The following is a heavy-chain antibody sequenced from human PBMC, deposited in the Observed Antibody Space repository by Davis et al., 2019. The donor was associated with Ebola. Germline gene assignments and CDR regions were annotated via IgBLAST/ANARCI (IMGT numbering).Heavy chain of an antibody. Sequence: AASVKVSCKASGNTPSNTAISWVRQAPGQGLEWMGGIIPIFGIVNYAQKFQGRVTITTDKDTKTDYMELSSLRAEDTAVYYCTTPGGQDSGYDVFDIWGQGTMVTVSS. J-gene: IGHJ3*02. CDR2: IIPIFGIV. V-gene: IGHV1-69*10. CDR3: TTPGGQDSGYDVFDI. CDR1: GNTPSNTA. D-gene: IGHD5-12*01.